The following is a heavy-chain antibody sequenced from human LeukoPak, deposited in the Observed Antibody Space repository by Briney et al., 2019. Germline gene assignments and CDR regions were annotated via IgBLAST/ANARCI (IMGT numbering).Heavy chain of an antibody. CDR1: GFTFSSSA. V-gene: IGHV3-23*01. D-gene: IGHD5-18*01. Sequence: PGGSLRLSCAASGFTFSSSAMSWVRQAPGKGLEWVSTISGSDSSTYYADSVKGRFTISRDNSKNTLYLQMNSLRAEDTAVYYCAKAVGGIQLWLYFDYWGQGTLVTVSS. J-gene: IGHJ4*02. CDR3: AKAVGGIQLWLYFDY. CDR2: ISGSDSST.